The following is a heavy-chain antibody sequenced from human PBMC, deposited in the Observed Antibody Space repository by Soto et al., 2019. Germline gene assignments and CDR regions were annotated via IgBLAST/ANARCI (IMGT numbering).Heavy chain of an antibody. D-gene: IGHD6-19*01. V-gene: IGHV4-61*01. CDR1: GGSVNSGSYY. CDR3: ARGSGDSSGWYSYYYYYYGMDV. Sequence: SETLSLTCTVSGGSVNSGSYYWSWIRQPPGKGLEWIGYIYYSGSTNYNPSLKSRVTISVDTSKNQFSLKLSSVAAADTAVYYCARGSGDSSGWYSYYYYYYGMDVWGQGTTVTVSS. J-gene: IGHJ6*02. CDR2: IYYSGST.